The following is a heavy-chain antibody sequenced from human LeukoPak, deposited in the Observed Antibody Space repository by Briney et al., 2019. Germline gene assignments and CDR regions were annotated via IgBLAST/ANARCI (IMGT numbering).Heavy chain of an antibody. CDR1: GFTFSSYS. Sequence: GGSLRLSCAASGFTFSSYSMNWVRQAPGKGLEWVSSISSSSYIYYADSVKGRFTISRDNAKNSLYLQMNSLRAEDTAVYYCAVAGYSSGWYPFRDAFDIWGQGTMVTVSS. CDR2: ISSSSYI. V-gene: IGHV3-21*01. J-gene: IGHJ3*02. CDR3: AVAGYSSGWYPFRDAFDI. D-gene: IGHD6-19*01.